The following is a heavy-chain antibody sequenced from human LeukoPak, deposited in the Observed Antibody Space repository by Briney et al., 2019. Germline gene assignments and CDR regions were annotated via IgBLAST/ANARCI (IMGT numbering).Heavy chain of an antibody. CDR1: GFTFSSYS. CDR3: AKDQRRTYGSGSYYPFDY. CDR2: ISSSSTYI. Sequence: GGSLRLSCAASGFTFSSYSMSWVRQAPGKGLDWVSSISSSSTYIYYADSVKGRFTISRDNAKNSLYLQMNSLRAEDTAVYYCAKDQRRTYGSGSYYPFDYWGQGTLVTVSS. J-gene: IGHJ4*02. V-gene: IGHV3-21*01. D-gene: IGHD3-10*01.